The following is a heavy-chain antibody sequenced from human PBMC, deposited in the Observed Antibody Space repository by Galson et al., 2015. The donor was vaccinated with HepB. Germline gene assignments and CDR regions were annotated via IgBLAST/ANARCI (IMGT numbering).Heavy chain of an antibody. CDR2: IYSGGST. J-gene: IGHJ3*02. CDR1: GFTVSSNY. D-gene: IGHD3-3*01. Sequence: SLRLSCAASGFTVSSNYMSWVRQAPGKGLEWVSVIYSGGSTYYADSVKGRFTISRDNSKNTLYLQMNSLRAEDTAVYYCARVRSGYRLGAFDIWGQGTMVTVSS. V-gene: IGHV3-66*01. CDR3: ARVRSGYRLGAFDI.